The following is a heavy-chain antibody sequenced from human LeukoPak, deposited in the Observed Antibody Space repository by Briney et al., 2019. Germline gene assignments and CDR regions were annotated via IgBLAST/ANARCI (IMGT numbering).Heavy chain of an antibody. CDR2: IIPILGIA. Sequence: SVKVSCKASGGTFSSYAVSWVRQAPGQGLEWMGRIIPILGIANYAQKFQGRVTITADKSTSAAYMELSSLRSEDTAVYYCARDPLPMIVERGPDYWGQGTLVTVSS. D-gene: IGHD3-22*01. CDR1: GGTFSSYA. J-gene: IGHJ4*02. CDR3: ARDPLPMIVERGPDY. V-gene: IGHV1-69*04.